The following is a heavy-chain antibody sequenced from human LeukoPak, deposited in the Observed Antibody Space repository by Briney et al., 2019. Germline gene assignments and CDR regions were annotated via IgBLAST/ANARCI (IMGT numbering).Heavy chain of an antibody. Sequence: PGGSLRLSCAASGFTFSSYSMNWVRQAPGKGLEWVSSISSSSSYIYYADSVKGRFTISRDNAKNSLYLQTNSLRAEDTAVYYCASTGYSSSWYARTWGQGTLVTVSS. V-gene: IGHV3-21*01. CDR2: ISSSSSYI. CDR1: GFTFSSYS. CDR3: ASTGYSSSWYART. J-gene: IGHJ4*02. D-gene: IGHD6-13*01.